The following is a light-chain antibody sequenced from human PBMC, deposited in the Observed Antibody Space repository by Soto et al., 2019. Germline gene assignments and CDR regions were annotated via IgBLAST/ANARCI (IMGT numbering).Light chain of an antibody. CDR2: RNN. J-gene: IGLJ2*01. V-gene: IGLV1-47*01. CDR1: SSNIGSNY. CDR3: AAWDDSLSGPV. Sequence: QSVLTQPPSASGTPGQRVTISCSGSSSNIGSNYVFWYQQLPGTAPKPLIYRNNQRPSGVPDRVSGSKSGTSASLAISGLRSEDEADYYWAAWDDSLSGPVFGGGTKLTVL.